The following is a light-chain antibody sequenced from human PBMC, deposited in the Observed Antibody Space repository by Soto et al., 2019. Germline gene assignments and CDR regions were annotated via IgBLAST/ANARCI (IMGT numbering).Light chain of an antibody. CDR1: ELSKQY. J-gene: IGLJ1*01. Sequence: SYELTQTPSVSVSPGQTARITCSGDELSKQYVYWYQQKPGQAPVLVIYKDTERASGIPERFSASSSGTTVTLTISGVRAEDEADYYCQSSDDTGNYYLFXTGTKVTVL. CDR3: QSSDDTGNYYL. CDR2: KDT. V-gene: IGLV3-25*02.